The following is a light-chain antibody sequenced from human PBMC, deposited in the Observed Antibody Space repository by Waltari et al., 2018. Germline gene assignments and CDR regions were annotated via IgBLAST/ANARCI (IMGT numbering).Light chain of an antibody. CDR2: CAY. V-gene: IGKV3-15*01. Sequence: EIGKTQSPVTMSLSPGERATRSYRASRSVGTDLAWYQQKPGRAPRLLIHCAYNRVNGIPARFSGSGSGTKFTLTISSLQSEDFAVYYCQPYNSRRTFGQGTKVEI. J-gene: IGKJ1*01. CDR1: RSVGTD. CDR3: QPYNSRRT.